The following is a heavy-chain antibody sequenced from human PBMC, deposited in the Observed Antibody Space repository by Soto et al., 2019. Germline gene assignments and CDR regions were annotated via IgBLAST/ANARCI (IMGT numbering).Heavy chain of an antibody. D-gene: IGHD6-13*01. CDR3: ARVAAAGTVYYYYNLEG. CDR2: IYYSGNT. Sequence: PSETLSLTCTVSGDSISSSSYYWGWIRQPPGKGLEWIGSIYYSGNTYYNPSLKSRVTISVDTSKNQFSLKLSSVTAADTAVYYCARVAAAGTVYYYYNLEGGGKGTTVNVSS. J-gene: IGHJ6*03. V-gene: IGHV4-39*01. CDR1: GDSISSSSYY.